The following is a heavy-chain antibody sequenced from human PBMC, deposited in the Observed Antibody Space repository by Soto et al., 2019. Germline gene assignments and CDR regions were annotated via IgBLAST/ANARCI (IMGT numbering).Heavy chain of an antibody. V-gene: IGHV3-23*01. D-gene: IGHD6-19*01. J-gene: IGHJ4*02. CDR3: AKSDFSSGWEFDY. Sequence: GGSLRLSCAGSGFTFSSYAMSWVRQAPGKGLEWVSAISGSGGSTYYADSVKGRFTISRDNSKNTLYLQMNSLRAEDTAVYYCAKSDFSSGWEFDYWGQGTLVTVSS. CDR2: ISGSGGST. CDR1: GFTFSSYA.